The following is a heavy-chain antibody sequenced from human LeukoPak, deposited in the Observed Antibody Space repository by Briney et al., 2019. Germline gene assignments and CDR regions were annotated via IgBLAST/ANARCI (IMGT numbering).Heavy chain of an antibody. CDR1: GGSFSGYH. D-gene: IGHD1-26*01. CDR3: ARGGGDFYYMDV. J-gene: IGHJ6*03. CDR2: INHGGST. V-gene: IGHV4-34*01. Sequence: SETLSLTCAVYGGSFSGYHWSWIRQPPGKGLEWIGEINHGGSTSYNPSLKTRVIISVDTSKNQFSLKLSSVTAADTAAYYCARGGGDFYYMDVWDIGTTVTVSS.